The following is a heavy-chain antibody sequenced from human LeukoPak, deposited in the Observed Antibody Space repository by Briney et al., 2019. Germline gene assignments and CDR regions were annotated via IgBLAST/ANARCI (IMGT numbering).Heavy chain of an antibody. CDR2: IYPGDSDT. CDR3: ARRSGNFQADYSFDY. V-gene: IGHV5-51*01. CDR1: GYIFTNYW. Sequence: GESLKISCKGSGYIFTNYWIAWVRQMPGKGLEWMGIIYPGDSDTRYSQSFQGQVTISADKSISTAYLQWSSLKASDTAMYYCARRSGNFQADYSFDYWGQGTLVTVSS. J-gene: IGHJ4*02. D-gene: IGHD1-26*01.